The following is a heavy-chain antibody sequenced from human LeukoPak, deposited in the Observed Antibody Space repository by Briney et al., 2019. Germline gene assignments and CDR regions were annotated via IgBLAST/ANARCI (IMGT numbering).Heavy chain of an antibody. J-gene: IGHJ4*02. D-gene: IGHD6-6*01. V-gene: IGHV3-74*01. Sequence: GGSLRLSCTASGFSFSGHWMHWARQLPGKGLVWVSRISPTGSTTSYADSVKGRFTVSRDNAKNTLYLQVNNLRAEDTAVHYCARGPNSNWSGLDFWGQGTLLTVSS. CDR2: ISPTGSTT. CDR1: GFSFSGHW. CDR3: ARGPNSNWSGLDF.